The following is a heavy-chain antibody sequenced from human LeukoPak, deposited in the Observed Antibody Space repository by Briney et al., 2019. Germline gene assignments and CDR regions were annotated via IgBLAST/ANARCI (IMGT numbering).Heavy chain of an antibody. D-gene: IGHD6-13*01. J-gene: IGHJ3*02. CDR2: INHSGST. CDR1: GGSFSGYY. V-gene: IGHV4-34*01. Sequence: SETLSLTCAVYGGSFSGYYWSWIRQPPGKGLEWIGEINHSGSTNYNPSLKSRVTISVDTSKNQFSLKLSPVTAADTAVYLCSRHGGYWTWGSGSSSGGGIVAFDIWGQGTMVTVSS. CDR3: SRHGGYWTWGSGSSSGGGIVAFDI.